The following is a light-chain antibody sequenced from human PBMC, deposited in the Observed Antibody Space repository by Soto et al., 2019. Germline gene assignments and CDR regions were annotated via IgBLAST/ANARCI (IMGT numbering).Light chain of an antibody. CDR2: GVT. CDR1: SSDVGGYNY. V-gene: IGLV2-14*01. J-gene: IGLJ2*01. CDR3: SSYTSSSTLSVV. Sequence: QSALTQPASVSGSPGQSITISCTGTSSDVGGYNYVSWYQQHPGKAPKLMIYGVTNRPSGVSNRFSGSKSGNTASLTISGLQAEDEADYCCSSYTSSSTLSVVFGGGTKLTVL.